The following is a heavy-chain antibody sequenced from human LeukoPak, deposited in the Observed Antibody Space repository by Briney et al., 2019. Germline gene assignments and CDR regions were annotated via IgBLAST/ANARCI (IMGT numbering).Heavy chain of an antibody. J-gene: IGHJ6*03. CDR2: INPSGGST. D-gene: IGHD4-17*01. Sequence: GASVKVSCKASGYTFTSYYMHWVRQAPGQGLEWMGIINPSGGSTSYAQKFQGRVTMTRDMSTSTAYMELRSLRSDDTAVYYCARVRFDTTTVTIKYYMDVWGKGTTVTISS. CDR1: GYTFTSYY. CDR3: ARVRFDTTTVTIKYYMDV. V-gene: IGHV1-46*01.